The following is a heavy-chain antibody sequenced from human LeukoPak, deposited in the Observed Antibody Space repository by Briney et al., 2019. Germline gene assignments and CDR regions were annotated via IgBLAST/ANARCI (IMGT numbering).Heavy chain of an antibody. CDR3: ARLVRGVGYWYSDL. J-gene: IGHJ2*01. Sequence: PSETLSLTCAVSGYSINSGYYWGWIRQPPGKGLEWIGSIHHSGSTHYNLSLKSRVTISVDTSKNQFSLKLSSVTAADTAVYYCARLVRGVGYWYSDLWGRGTLVTVSS. CDR2: IHHSGST. CDR1: GYSINSGYY. D-gene: IGHD3-10*01. V-gene: IGHV4-38-2*01.